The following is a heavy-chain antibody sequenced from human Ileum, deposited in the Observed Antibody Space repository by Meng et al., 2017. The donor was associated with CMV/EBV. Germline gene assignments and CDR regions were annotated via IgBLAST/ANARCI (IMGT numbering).Heavy chain of an antibody. V-gene: IGHV4-34*01. D-gene: IGHD2/OR15-2a*01. CDR1: Y. CDR2: IGRSGST. CDR3: ARDNGPRATFYEKPYFDY. J-gene: IGHJ4*02. Sequence: YWGGIRNAPRKGLEGFGEIGRSGSTKDNPYLKSQVPISVDTSNNHFFLNLNSVTAADTAVYYFARDNGPRATFYEKPYFDYWGQGTLVTVSS.